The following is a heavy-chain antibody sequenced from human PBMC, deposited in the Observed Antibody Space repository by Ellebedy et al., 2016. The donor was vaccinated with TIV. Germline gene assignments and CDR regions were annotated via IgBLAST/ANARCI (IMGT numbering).Heavy chain of an antibody. V-gene: IGHV3-49*03. CDR3: NSGNLGYYYMDV. J-gene: IGHJ6*03. Sequence: GGSLRLSXITSGFTFGDYTMSWFRQAPGKGLEWVGFIRNKAHGVTTEYAASVKGRFTVSRDDSKSIVYLQMNSLKTEDTAVYYCNSGNLGYYYMDVWGRGTMVTVSS. CDR1: GFTFGDYT. D-gene: IGHD1-7*01. CDR2: IRNKAHGVTT.